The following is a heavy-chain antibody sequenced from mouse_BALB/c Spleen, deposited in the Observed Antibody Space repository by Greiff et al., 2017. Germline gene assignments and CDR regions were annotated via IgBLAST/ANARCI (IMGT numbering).Heavy chain of an antibody. J-gene: IGHJ3*01. V-gene: IGHV14-3*02. Sequence: VQLKQSGAELVKPGASVKLSCTASGFNIKDTYMHWVKQRPEQGLEWIGRIDPANGNTKYDPKFQGKATITADTSSNTAYLQLSSLTSEDTAVYYCARGGTTATPFAYWGQGTLVTVSA. CDR1: GFNIKDTY. D-gene: IGHD1-2*01. CDR2: IDPANGNT. CDR3: ARGGTTATPFAY.